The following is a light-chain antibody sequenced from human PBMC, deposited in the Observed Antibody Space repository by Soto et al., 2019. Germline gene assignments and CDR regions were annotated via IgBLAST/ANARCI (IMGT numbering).Light chain of an antibody. V-gene: IGKV3-20*01. CDR1: QSVSSNY. Sequence: EIVLTQSPGTLSLSPGERATLSCRASQSVSSNYLAWYQQNPGQAPRLLIYDASSRATGIPDRFSGSGSGTDFTLTITRLEPEDFAVYSCQQYGSSPITFGQGTRLEIK. J-gene: IGKJ5*01. CDR2: DAS. CDR3: QQYGSSPIT.